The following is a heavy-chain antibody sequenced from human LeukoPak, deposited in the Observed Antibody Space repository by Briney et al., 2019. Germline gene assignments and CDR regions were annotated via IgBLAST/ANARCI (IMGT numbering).Heavy chain of an antibody. Sequence: ASVKVSCKASGYTFTSYDINWVRQATGQGLEWMGWMNPNSGNTGYAQKFQGRVTMTRNTSISTAYMERSSLRSEDTAVYYCARGGSKGVVAATGDAFDIWGQGTMVTVSS. CDR1: GYTFTSYD. V-gene: IGHV1-8*01. J-gene: IGHJ3*02. D-gene: IGHD2-15*01. CDR2: MNPNSGNT. CDR3: ARGGSKGVVAATGDAFDI.